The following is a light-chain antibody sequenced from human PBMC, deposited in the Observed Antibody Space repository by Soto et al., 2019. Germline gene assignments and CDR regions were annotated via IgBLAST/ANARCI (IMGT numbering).Light chain of an antibody. J-gene: IGKJ1*01. CDR3: QQYNNWPL. CDR2: GAS. CDR1: QSLSSN. V-gene: IGKV3-15*01. Sequence: TQSPATLCLSPGERAALSCGASQSLSSNFLAWYQQKPGQAPRLLIYGASTRATGIPARFSGSGSGTEFTLTICSLQSEDFAVYYCQQYNNWPLFGEGTKVDI.